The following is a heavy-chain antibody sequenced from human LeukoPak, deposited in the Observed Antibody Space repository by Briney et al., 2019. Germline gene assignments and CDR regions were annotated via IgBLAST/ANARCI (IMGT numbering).Heavy chain of an antibody. J-gene: IGHJ4*02. CDR2: IYYSGST. CDR3: ARSGYSSGWYYFDY. Sequence: SETLSLTCTVSGGSISSSSYYWGWIRQPPGKGLEWIGSIYYSGSTYYNPSLKSRVTISVDTSKNQFSLKLSSVTAADTAVYYCARSGYSSGWYYFDYWGQGTLVTVSS. CDR1: GGSISSSSYY. V-gene: IGHV4-39*01. D-gene: IGHD6-19*01.